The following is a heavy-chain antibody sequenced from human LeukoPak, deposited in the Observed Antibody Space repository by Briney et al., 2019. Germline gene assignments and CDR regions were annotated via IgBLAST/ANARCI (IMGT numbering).Heavy chain of an antibody. CDR3: AKGFSVLASNHYYYYYGMDV. CDR1: GITFDDYA. Sequence: GGSLRLSCAASGITFDDYAIHWVRQAPGKCLEWVSLISGDGGSTYYADSVKGRFTISRDNSKNSLNLQMNSLRTEDTALYYCAKGFSVLASNHYYYYYGMDVWGQGTTVTVSS. CDR2: ISGDGGST. D-gene: IGHD3-3*01. V-gene: IGHV3-43*02. J-gene: IGHJ6*02.